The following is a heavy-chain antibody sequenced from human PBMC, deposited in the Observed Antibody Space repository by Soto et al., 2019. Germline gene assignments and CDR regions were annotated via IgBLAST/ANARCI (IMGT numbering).Heavy chain of an antibody. Sequence: GGSLRLSCAASGFTFSSYGMHWVRQAPGKGLEWVAVISYDGSNKYYADSVKGRFTISRDNSKNTLYLQMNSLRAEDTAVYYCAKGFGYYYDSSGYRDAFDIWGQGTMVTVSS. CDR3: AKGFGYYYDSSGYRDAFDI. D-gene: IGHD3-22*01. CDR1: GFTFSSYG. J-gene: IGHJ3*02. V-gene: IGHV3-30*18. CDR2: ISYDGSNK.